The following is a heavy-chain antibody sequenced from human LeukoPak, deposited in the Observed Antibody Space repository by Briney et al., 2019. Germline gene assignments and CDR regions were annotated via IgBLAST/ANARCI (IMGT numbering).Heavy chain of an antibody. CDR2: FHYSGNT. D-gene: IGHD6-19*01. CDR1: GGSISSAGYY. Sequence: SETLSLTCSVSGGSISSAGYYWTWIRQHPGKGLEWIGHFHYSGNTYYNPSLKSRVSISVDTSKNHFSLKLGSATDADTAVYYCARDRSGWSHFDYWGQGTLVTVSS. J-gene: IGHJ4*02. V-gene: IGHV4-31*03. CDR3: ARDRSGWSHFDY.